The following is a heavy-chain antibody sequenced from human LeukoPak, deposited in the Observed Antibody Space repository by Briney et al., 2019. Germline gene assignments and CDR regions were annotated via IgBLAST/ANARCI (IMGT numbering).Heavy chain of an antibody. CDR1: GFTFSDSS. Sequence: GGSLRLSCAASGFTFSDSSMQWVRQASGKGLEWVGRIRTKTKSYATAYAASVKGRFTISRDDSKNTAYLQMNSLRAEDTAIYYCAKTIRLPGGTFYIMDVWGRGTTVTVSS. CDR2: IRTKTKSYAT. D-gene: IGHD1-1*01. V-gene: IGHV3-73*01. CDR3: AKTIRLPGGTFYIMDV. J-gene: IGHJ6*02.